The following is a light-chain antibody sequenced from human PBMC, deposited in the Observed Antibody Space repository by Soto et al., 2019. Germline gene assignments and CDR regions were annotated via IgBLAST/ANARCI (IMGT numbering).Light chain of an antibody. CDR1: QSVSSTY. V-gene: IGKV3-20*01. Sequence: EIVLTQSPGTLSLSPGERATLSCRASQSVSSTYLAWYQQKPGQPPRLLIYVASRRATGIPDRFSGSGSGTDFTLTITRLESEDFAVYYCQQYGSSPVTFGQGTRLYIK. CDR2: VAS. J-gene: IGKJ5*01. CDR3: QQYGSSPVT.